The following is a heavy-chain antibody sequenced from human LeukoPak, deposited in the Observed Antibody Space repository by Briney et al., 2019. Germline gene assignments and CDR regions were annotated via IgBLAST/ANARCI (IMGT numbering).Heavy chain of an antibody. CDR1: GGSISSDGYY. CDR3: ARDPPGGWFDP. D-gene: IGHD1-14*01. J-gene: IGHJ5*02. V-gene: IGHV4-31*03. Sequence: SQTLSLTCTVSGGSISSDGYYWSWIRQHPGKGLEWIGYIYYSGSTYYNPSLKSRVTISVDTSKNQFSLKLSSVTAADTAVYYCARDPPGGWFDPWGQETLVTVSS. CDR2: IYYSGST.